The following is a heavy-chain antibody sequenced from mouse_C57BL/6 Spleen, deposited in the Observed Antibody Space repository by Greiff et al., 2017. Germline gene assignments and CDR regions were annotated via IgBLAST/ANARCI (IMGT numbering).Heavy chain of an antibody. V-gene: IGHV1-64*01. CDR2: IHPNSGST. J-gene: IGHJ4*01. CDR1: GYTFTSYW. Sequence: QVQLKQPGAELVKPGASVKLSCKASGYTFTSYWMHWVKQRPGQGLEWIGMIHPNSGSTNYNEKFKSKATLTVDKSSSTAYMQLSSLTSEDSAVYYCARGAYYGRSRYAMDYWGQGTSVTVSS. D-gene: IGHD1-1*01. CDR3: ARGAYYGRSRYAMDY.